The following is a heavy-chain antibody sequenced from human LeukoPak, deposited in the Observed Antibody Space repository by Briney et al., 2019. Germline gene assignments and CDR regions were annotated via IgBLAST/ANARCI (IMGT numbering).Heavy chain of an antibody. D-gene: IGHD1-1*01. V-gene: IGHV3-30*03. CDR1: GFMFSNYG. CDR3: ARDGFNFFDY. Sequence: GGSLRLSCAASGFMFSNYGMHWVRQAPGKGLEWVAVISNDGGIKYYVDSVKGRFTISRDNAKNSLYLQMNSLRAEDTAVYYCARDGFNFFDYWGQGTLVTVSS. CDR2: ISNDGGIK. J-gene: IGHJ4*02.